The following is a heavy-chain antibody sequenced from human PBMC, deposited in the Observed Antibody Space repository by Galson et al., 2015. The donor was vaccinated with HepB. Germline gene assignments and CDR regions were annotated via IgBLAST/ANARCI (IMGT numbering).Heavy chain of an antibody. CDR2: ISHDRNDI. V-gene: IGHV3-30*18. CDR3: AKGSTPYYYYYNIDV. D-gene: IGHD5/OR15-5a*01. J-gene: IGHJ6*03. CDR1: GFAFSDYA. Sequence: SLRLSCAASGFAFSDYAMHWVRQAPGKGLEWVAVISHDRNDIKYADSVMGRFTISRDNSKTTLYLQMNTLRVEDTAVYHCAKGSTPYYYYYNIDVWGTGTTVTVSS.